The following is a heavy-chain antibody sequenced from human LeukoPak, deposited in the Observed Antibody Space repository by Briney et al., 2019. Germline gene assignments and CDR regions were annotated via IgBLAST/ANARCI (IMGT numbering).Heavy chain of an antibody. CDR1: GYTFTSYY. Sequence: GSVKVSCKASGYTFTSYYMHWVRQAPGQGLEWMGIINPSGGSTSYAQKFQGRVTMTRDMSTSTAYMELSSLRSEGTAVYYCARDDSSGYYYFWGQGTLVTVSS. J-gene: IGHJ4*02. V-gene: IGHV1-46*01. D-gene: IGHD3-22*01. CDR3: ARDDSSGYYYF. CDR2: INPSGGST.